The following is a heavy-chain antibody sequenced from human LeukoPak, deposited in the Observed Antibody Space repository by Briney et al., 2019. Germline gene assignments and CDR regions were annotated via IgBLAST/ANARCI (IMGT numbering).Heavy chain of an antibody. CDR2: ISGSGGST. J-gene: IGHJ4*02. V-gene: IGHV3-23*01. CDR3: ARATYSGSYSPFDY. D-gene: IGHD1-26*01. Sequence: GGSLRLSCAASGFTFSSYAMSWVRQAPGKGLEWVSGISGSGGSTYYADSVKGRFTISGDYSKNTLYLQMNNLRAEDTAIYYCARATYSGSYSPFDYWGQGTLVTVSS. CDR1: GFTFSSYA.